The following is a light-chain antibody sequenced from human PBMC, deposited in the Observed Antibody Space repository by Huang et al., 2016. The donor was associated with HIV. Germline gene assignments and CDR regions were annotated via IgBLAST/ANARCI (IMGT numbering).Light chain of an antibody. CDR3: QQYDNLPMFT. CDR1: QDINNY. CDR2: DAS. Sequence: DIQMTQSPSSLSASVGDRVTITCQASQDINNYLNWYQQKPGKAPKLLINDASNLETGVPARLRGSGSGTDFTFTIDSLQPEDIATYYCQQYDNLPMFTFGPGTKVDI. J-gene: IGKJ3*01. V-gene: IGKV1-33*01.